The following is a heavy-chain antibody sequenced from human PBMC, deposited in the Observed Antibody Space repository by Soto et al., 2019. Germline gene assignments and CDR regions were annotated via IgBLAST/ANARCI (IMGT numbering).Heavy chain of an antibody. CDR1: GGSISSSGYY. CDR3: ASLGVDTAMVRRFYYYYYGMDV. CDR2: IYYSGST. D-gene: IGHD5-18*01. V-gene: IGHV4-39*01. J-gene: IGHJ6*02. Sequence: SETLSLTCTVSGGSISSSGYYWGWVRQPPGKGLEWIGSIYYSGSTYYNPSLKSRVTISVDTSKNQFSLKLSSVTAADTAVYYCASLGVDTAMVRRFYYYYYGMDVWGQGTTVTVSS.